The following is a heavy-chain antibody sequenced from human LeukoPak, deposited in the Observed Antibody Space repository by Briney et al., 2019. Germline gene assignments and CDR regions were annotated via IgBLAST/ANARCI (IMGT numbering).Heavy chain of an antibody. CDR2: ISYDGSDN. CDR3: ARGGHIVVVAALNI. V-gene: IGHV3-30*14. J-gene: IGHJ4*02. D-gene: IGHD2-21*02. Sequence: PGGSLRISCAASGFLFSSYCFHWVRQAPGKGLEWVAAISYDGSDNYYVESVKGRFTISRDNSKDTLYLQMNSLRTEDTAVYYCARGGHIVVVAALNIWGQGTLVAVSS. CDR1: GFLFSSYC.